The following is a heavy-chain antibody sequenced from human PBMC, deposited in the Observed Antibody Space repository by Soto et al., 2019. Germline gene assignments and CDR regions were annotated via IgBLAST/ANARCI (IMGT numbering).Heavy chain of an antibody. CDR3: ARRESSGYYRYYYGMDV. D-gene: IGHD3-22*01. CDR2: IIPIFGTA. CDR1: GGTFSSYA. J-gene: IGHJ6*02. V-gene: IGHV1-69*13. Sequence: GASLKCSFNASGGTFSSYATSWVREAPGQVLEWMGAIIPIFGTANYAQKFQGRVTITADESTSTAYMELSSLRSEDTAVYYCARRESSGYYRYYYGMDVWGQGTPVTVSS.